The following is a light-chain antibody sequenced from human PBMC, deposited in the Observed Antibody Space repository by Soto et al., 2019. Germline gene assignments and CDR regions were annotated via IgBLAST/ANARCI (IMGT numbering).Light chain of an antibody. CDR1: QSVSSSF. Sequence: ENLLTQSPGPMSLSPGERATLSCVASQSVSSSFLAWYQQKPGQAPRLLIYGASTRATGVPDRFSGTGSGTEFTLTISSLKSEDYAVYYCQQYKSWPPITFGQGTRLEIK. CDR2: GAS. CDR3: QQYKSWPPIT. V-gene: IGKV3-15*01. J-gene: IGKJ5*01.